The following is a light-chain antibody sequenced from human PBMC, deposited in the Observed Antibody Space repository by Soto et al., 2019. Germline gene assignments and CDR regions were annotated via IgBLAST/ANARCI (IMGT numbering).Light chain of an antibody. CDR3: SSHTSGSTRV. J-gene: IGLJ1*01. CDR2: EVT. Sequence: QSALTRPASVSGSPGQSIAISCTGTSSYVGGYDYVSWYQQQPDKAPKLMIYEVTKRPSGVSNRFSGSKSGNTASLTISGLQAEDEADYYCSSHTSGSTRVFGTGTKVTVL. V-gene: IGLV2-14*01. CDR1: SSYVGGYDY.